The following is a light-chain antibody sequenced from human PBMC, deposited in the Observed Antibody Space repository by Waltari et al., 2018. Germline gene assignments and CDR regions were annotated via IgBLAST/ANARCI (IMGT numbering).Light chain of an antibody. CDR2: GAS. CDR3: QQYNKWPPWT. V-gene: IGKV3-15*01. Sequence: EIVMTQSPATLSVSPGERATLSCRASQSVSSSLAWYQQKPGQVPRLLIYGASTRATGIPARFSGSGSGTEFTLTISSLQSEDFAVYYCQQYNKWPPWTFGQGTKVEIK. J-gene: IGKJ1*01. CDR1: QSVSSS.